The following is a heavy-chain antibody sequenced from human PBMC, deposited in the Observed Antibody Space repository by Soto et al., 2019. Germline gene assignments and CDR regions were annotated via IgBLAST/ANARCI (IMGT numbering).Heavy chain of an antibody. J-gene: IGHJ4*02. Sequence: SGGSLRLSCAASGFTFRGYWMHWVRQAPGKGLVWVSRINSDGSSTSYADSVKGRLTISRDNAKNTLYLQMNSLRAEDTAVYYCARALKLGIAVAADFDYWGQGTLVTVSS. D-gene: IGHD6-19*01. CDR1: GFTFRGYW. CDR2: INSDGSST. CDR3: ARALKLGIAVAADFDY. V-gene: IGHV3-74*01.